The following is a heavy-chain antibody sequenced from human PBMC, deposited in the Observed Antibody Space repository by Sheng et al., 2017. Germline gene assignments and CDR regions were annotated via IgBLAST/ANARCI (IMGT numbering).Heavy chain of an antibody. J-gene: IGHJ5*02. CDR3: AREISYYGSGNNWFDP. Sequence: QLQLQESGPGLVKPSETLSLTCTVSGGSISSSSYYWGWIRQPPGKGLEWIGSIYYSGSTYYNPSLKSRVTISVDTSKNQFSLKLSSVTAADTAVYYCAREISYYGSGNNWFDPWGQGTLVTVSS. V-gene: IGHV4-39*07. CDR1: GGSISSSSYY. D-gene: IGHD3-10*01. CDR2: IYYSGST.